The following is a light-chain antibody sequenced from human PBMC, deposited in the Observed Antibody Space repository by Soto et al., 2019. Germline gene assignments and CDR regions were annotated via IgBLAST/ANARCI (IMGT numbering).Light chain of an antibody. CDR3: QQSYDVHQT. J-gene: IGKJ1*01. CDR1: QSILYSPNNKNY. Sequence: DIVMTQSPDSLAVSLGERATINCKSSQSILYSPNNKNYLAWYQQKPGQPPKLLIYWASTRESVVPDRFSGSGSVTDFTLTISSLQAEDVAVYYCQQSYDVHQTFGPGTKVEIK. CDR2: WAS. V-gene: IGKV4-1*01.